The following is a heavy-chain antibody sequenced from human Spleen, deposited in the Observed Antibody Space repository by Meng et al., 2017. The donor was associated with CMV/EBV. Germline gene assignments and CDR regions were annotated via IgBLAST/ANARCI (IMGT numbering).Heavy chain of an antibody. CDR1: GFTFSSYW. J-gene: IGHJ6*02. Sequence: GGSLRLSCAASGFTFSSYWMSWVRQAPGKGLEWVANIKQDGSEKYYVDSVKGRFTISRDNAKKSLYLQMSSLRAEDTAVYYCARVKSAIAVYGMDVWGQGTTVTVSS. V-gene: IGHV3-7*04. CDR2: IKQDGSEK. CDR3: ARVKSAIAVYGMDV. D-gene: IGHD6-19*01.